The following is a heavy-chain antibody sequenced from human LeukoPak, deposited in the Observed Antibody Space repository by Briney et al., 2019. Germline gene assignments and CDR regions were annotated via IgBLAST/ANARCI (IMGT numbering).Heavy chain of an antibody. CDR1: GGSISSSSYY. Sequence: SETLSLTCTVSGGSISSSSYYWGWIRQPPGKGLEWIGSIYYSGSTYYNPSLKSRVTISVDTSKNQFSLKLSSVTAADTAVYYCARVYGSGSYYNLYWFDPWGQGTLVTVSS. CDR2: IYYSGST. D-gene: IGHD3-10*01. J-gene: IGHJ5*02. V-gene: IGHV4-39*01. CDR3: ARVYGSGSYYNLYWFDP.